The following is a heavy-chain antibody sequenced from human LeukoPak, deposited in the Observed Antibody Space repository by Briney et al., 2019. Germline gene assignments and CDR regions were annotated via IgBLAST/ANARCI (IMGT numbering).Heavy chain of an antibody. D-gene: IGHD6-19*01. CDR3: ARAETYSSDWYDPFFDY. V-gene: IGHV4-39*07. CDR1: GGAISSSSYY. J-gene: IGHJ4*02. CDR2: IYYSGST. Sequence: PSETLSLTCTVSGGAISSSSYYWGWIRQPPGKGQEWIGSIYYSGSTYYNPSLKSRVTISVDTSKNQFSLKLRSVTAADTAVYYCARAETYSSDWYDPFFDYWGQGTLVTVSS.